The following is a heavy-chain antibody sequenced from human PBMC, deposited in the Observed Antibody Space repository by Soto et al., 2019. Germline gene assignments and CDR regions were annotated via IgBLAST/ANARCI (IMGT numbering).Heavy chain of an antibody. J-gene: IGHJ5*02. CDR1: GYTFTSYD. V-gene: IGHV1-8*01. CDR2: MNPNSGNT. CDR3: ARGSEYNWHYEGGPFDP. Sequence: ASVEVSCKASGYTFTSYDINWVRQATGQGLEWMGWMNPNSGNTGYAQKFQGRVTMTRNTSISTAYMELSSLRSEDTAVYYCARGSEYNWHYEGGPFDPWGQGTMVTVYS. D-gene: IGHD1-7*01.